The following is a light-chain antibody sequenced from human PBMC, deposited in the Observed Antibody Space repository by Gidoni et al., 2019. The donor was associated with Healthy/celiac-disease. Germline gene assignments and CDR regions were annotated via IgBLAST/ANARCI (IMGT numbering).Light chain of an antibody. CDR2: GAS. Sequence: DIVLTQSPGTLSLSPGERATLSCRASQSVTSSYLAWYQQKPGQAPRLLISGASSRATGIPDRFSGSGSGTDFTLTISRLEPEDFAVYYCQQYGSSPWTFGQGTKVEIK. J-gene: IGKJ1*01. V-gene: IGKV3-20*01. CDR3: QQYGSSPWT. CDR1: QSVTSSY.